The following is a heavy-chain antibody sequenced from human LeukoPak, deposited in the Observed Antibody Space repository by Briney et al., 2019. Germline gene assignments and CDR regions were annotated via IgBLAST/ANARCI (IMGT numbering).Heavy chain of an antibody. V-gene: IGHV3-30*18. J-gene: IGHJ5*02. D-gene: IGHD6-19*01. CDR2: ISYDGSNK. Sequence: GGSLRLSCVGSGFTFENYAMTWVRRAPGKGLEWVAVISYDGSNKYYADSVKGRSTISRDNSKNTLYLQMNSLRAEDTAVYYCAKGGSSGWSEHWGQGTLVTVSS. CDR1: GFTFENYA. CDR3: AKGGSSGWSEH.